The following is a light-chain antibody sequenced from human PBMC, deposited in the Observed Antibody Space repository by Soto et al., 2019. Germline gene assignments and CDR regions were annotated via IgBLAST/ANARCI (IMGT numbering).Light chain of an antibody. V-gene: IGLV2-14*01. J-gene: IGLJ1*01. CDR3: SSYTSSSTLV. Sequence: QSVLTQPASVSGSPGQSIIISCTGTSSDVGGYNYVSWYQQHPGKAPKLMIYDVSNRPSGVSNRFSGSKSGNMASLTISGLQAEDEADYYCSSYTSSSTLVFGTGTKVTVL. CDR1: SSDVGGYNY. CDR2: DVS.